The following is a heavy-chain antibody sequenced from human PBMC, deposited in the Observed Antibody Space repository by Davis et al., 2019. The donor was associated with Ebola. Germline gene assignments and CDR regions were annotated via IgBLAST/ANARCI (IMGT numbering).Heavy chain of an antibody. Sequence: SETLSLTCTVSGGSISSYYWTWTRQPPGKGLEWIGYIYYSGSTKYNPSLRSRVSISVDTSKNQFSLKLRSVTAADTAVFYCARQPTVTEFDYWGQGTLVTVSS. CDR1: GGSISSYY. CDR2: IYYSGST. D-gene: IGHD4-17*01. V-gene: IGHV4-59*08. CDR3: ARQPTVTEFDY. J-gene: IGHJ4*02.